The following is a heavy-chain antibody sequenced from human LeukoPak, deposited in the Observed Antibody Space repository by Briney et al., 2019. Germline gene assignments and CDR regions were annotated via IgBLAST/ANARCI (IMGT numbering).Heavy chain of an antibody. D-gene: IGHD3-9*01. Sequence: GASVKVSCKASGGTFSSYAISWVRQAPGQGLEWMGRIIPILGIANYAQTFQGRVTITADKSTSTAYMELSSLRSEDTAVYYCAREGQYYDILTGYYPRGGWFDPWGQGTLVTVSS. CDR2: IIPILGIA. J-gene: IGHJ5*02. V-gene: IGHV1-69*04. CDR3: AREGQYYDILTGYYPRGGWFDP. CDR1: GGTFSSYA.